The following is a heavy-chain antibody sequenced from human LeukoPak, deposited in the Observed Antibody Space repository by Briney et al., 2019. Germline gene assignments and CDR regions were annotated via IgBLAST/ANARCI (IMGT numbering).Heavy chain of an antibody. CDR2: IIPIFGTA. CDR3: ARVGSSSGSLDY. Sequence: SVKVSRKASGGTFSSYAISWVRQAPGQGLEWMGRIIPIFGTANYAQKFQGRVTITTDESTSTAYMELSSLRSEDTAVYYCARVGSSSGSLDYWGQGTLVTVSS. CDR1: GGTFSSYA. V-gene: IGHV1-69*05. D-gene: IGHD6-19*01. J-gene: IGHJ4*02.